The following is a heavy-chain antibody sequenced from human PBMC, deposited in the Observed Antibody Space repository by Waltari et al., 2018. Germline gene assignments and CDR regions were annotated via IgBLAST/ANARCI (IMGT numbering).Heavy chain of an antibody. CDR2: RGSDVISK. Sequence: QIQLVESGGGVVQPGGSLRLSCVGSGFTFGDYGIHWVRQAPGKGWGWGAFRGSDVISKFYADSLKGRFTISRDDSKSTLYLQLNSLSADDRAVYYCSRISGFYYDRGSLTFLYWGQGTLVTVSS. V-gene: IGHV3-30*02. J-gene: IGHJ4*02. D-gene: IGHD3-16*01. CDR1: GFTFGDYG. CDR3: SRISGFYYDRGSLTFLY.